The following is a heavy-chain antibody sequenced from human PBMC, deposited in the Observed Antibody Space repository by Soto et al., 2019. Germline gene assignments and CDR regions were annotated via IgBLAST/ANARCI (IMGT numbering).Heavy chain of an antibody. J-gene: IGHJ5*02. D-gene: IGHD3-22*01. CDR1: GFTFSSYS. CDR2: ISSSSSTI. V-gene: IGHV3-48*02. CDR3: ARGADYDSSGIRLNWFDP. Sequence: EVQLVESGGGLVQPGGSLRLSCAASGFTFSSYSMNWVRQAPGKGLEWVSYISSSSSTISYADSVKGRFTTSTDNAKNPLYLQMNSLRDEDTAVYYCARGADYDSSGIRLNWFDPWGQGTLVTVSS.